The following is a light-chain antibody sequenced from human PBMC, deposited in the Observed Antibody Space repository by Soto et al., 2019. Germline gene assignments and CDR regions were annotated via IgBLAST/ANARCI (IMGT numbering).Light chain of an antibody. Sequence: QSVLTQSPSASGTPGQRVTISCSGSSSNIGSSYVHWYQQLPGTAPKLLIYSNGLRPSGVPGRFSGSKSGTSASLAISGLRSEDEADYYCAAWDESLSGWVFGGGTKVTVL. CDR2: SNG. CDR1: SSNIGSSY. CDR3: AAWDESLSGWV. J-gene: IGLJ3*02. V-gene: IGLV1-47*02.